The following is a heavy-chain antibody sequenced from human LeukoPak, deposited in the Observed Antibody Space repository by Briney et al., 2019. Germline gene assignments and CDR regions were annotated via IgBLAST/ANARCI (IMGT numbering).Heavy chain of an antibody. D-gene: IGHD3-22*01. Sequence: VEPSETLSLTCTVSGGSISDHYLSWIRQPAGKGLEWIGRMYVSGTTNYNPSLRSRVPMSMDTSKNQFSLRLTSVTAADPAVYYCARENYYDSSGYSEGMDVWGQGTTVTVS. CDR1: GGSISDHY. V-gene: IGHV4-4*07. CDR3: ARENYYDSSGYSEGMDV. CDR2: MYVSGTT. J-gene: IGHJ6*02.